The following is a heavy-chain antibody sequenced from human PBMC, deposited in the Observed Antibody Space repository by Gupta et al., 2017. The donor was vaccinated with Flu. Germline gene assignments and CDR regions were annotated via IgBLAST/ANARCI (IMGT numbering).Heavy chain of an antibody. V-gene: IGHV3-74*03. CDR2: IESDGSRT. D-gene: IGHD6-13*01. Sequence: MYWVRQAPGKGLVWVARIESDGSRTKYADSVKGRFTISRDNAKNTLYLQMNSLRAEDTAVYYCATSQLVPFDWGQGTLVTVSS. J-gene: IGHJ4*02. CDR3: ATSQLVPFD.